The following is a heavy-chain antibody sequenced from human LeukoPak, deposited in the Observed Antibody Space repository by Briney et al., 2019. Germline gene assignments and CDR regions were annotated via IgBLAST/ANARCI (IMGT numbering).Heavy chain of an antibody. CDR2: INPSGGST. J-gene: IGHJ4*02. V-gene: IGHV1-46*01. D-gene: IGHD6-19*01. Sequence: GASVTVSCKASGYTFTSYYMHWVRQAPGQGLEWMGIINPSGGSTSYAQKLQGRVTMTRDTSTSTVYMELSSLRSDDTAVYYCASSSSGWYWGDYWGQGTLVTVSS. CDR1: GYTFTSYY. CDR3: ASSSSGWYWGDY.